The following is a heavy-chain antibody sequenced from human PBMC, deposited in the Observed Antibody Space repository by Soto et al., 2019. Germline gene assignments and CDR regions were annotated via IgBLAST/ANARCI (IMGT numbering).Heavy chain of an antibody. V-gene: IGHV1-69*13. CDR1: GGTFSSYA. J-gene: IGHJ5*02. CDR3: ARSGTTSASVDWFDP. CDR2: IIPIFGTA. D-gene: IGHD3-10*01. Sequence: SVKVSCKASGGTFSSYAISWVRQAPGQGLEWMGGIIPIFGTANYAQKFQGRVTITADESTSTAYMELSGLRSEDTAVYYCARSGTTSASVDWFDPWGQGTLVTVSS.